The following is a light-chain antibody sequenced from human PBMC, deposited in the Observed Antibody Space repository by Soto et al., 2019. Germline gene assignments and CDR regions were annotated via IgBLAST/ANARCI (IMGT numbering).Light chain of an antibody. Sequence: EVVMTQSPATLSVSPGERATLSCRASQSVNANLAWYQQKPGQAPRLLIHGASNRATGIPARFSGSGFGTEFILTISSLQSEDFAVYYCQQYNTWLWTFGQGTKLEI. CDR1: QSVNAN. V-gene: IGKV3-15*01. CDR2: GAS. CDR3: QQYNTWLWT. J-gene: IGKJ1*01.